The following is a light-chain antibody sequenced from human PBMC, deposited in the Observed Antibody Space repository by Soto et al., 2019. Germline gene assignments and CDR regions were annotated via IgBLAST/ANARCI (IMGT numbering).Light chain of an antibody. V-gene: IGLV2-23*02. J-gene: IGLJ1*01. Sequence: QSALTQPASVSGSPGQSITISCTGTSSDVGTYTLVSWYQQHPGKAPKLVIYEVNKRPAGVSKRFSGSKSGDTASLTISGLQAEDEADYYCSSYAGPITFYVFGTGTKSPS. CDR3: SSYAGPITFYV. CDR2: EVN. CDR1: SSDVGTYTL.